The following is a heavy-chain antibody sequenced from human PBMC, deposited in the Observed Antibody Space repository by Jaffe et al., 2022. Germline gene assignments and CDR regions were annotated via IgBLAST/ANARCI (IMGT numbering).Heavy chain of an antibody. D-gene: IGHD4-17*01. CDR3: AKDKADGDHDAFDI. J-gene: IGHJ3*02. CDR1: GFTFDDYA. CDR2: ISWNSGSI. V-gene: IGHV3-9*01. Sequence: EVQLVESGGGLVQPGRSLRLSCAASGFTFDDYAMHWVRQAPGKGLEWVSGISWNSGSIGYADSVKGRFTISRDNAKNSLYLQMNSLRAEDTALYYCAKDKADGDHDAFDIWGQGTMVTVSS.